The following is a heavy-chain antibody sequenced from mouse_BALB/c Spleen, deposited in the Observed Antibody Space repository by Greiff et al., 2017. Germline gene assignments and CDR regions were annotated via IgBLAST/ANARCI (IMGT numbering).Heavy chain of an antibody. Sequence: VQLQQPGAELVKPGASVKMSCKASGYTFTSYWMHWVKQRPGQGLEWIGVIDPSDSYTSYNQKFKGKATLTVDTSSSTAYMQLSSLTSEDSAVYYCTRRSRMITTDAMDYWGQGTSVTVSS. CDR2: IDPSDSYT. CDR3: TRRSRMITTDAMDY. CDR1: GYTFTSYW. D-gene: IGHD2-4*01. J-gene: IGHJ4*01. V-gene: IGHV1S127*01.